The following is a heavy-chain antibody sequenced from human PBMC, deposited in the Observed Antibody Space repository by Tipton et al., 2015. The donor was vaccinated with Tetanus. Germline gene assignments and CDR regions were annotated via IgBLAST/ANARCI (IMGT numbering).Heavy chain of an antibody. V-gene: IGHV1-69*01. CDR2: IIPIFGTA. Sequence: QLVQSGAEVKKPGDSVKVSCKASGGTFSSYAISWVRQAPGQGLEWMGGIIPIFGTANYAQKFQGKVTITAADSMSTAYMELSSLRSEDPAVYYCASARGSRHPGYGVFDIWGQGSMVTVPS. D-gene: IGHD2-8*01. J-gene: IGHJ3*02. CDR3: ASARGSRHPGYGVFDI. CDR1: GGTFSSYA.